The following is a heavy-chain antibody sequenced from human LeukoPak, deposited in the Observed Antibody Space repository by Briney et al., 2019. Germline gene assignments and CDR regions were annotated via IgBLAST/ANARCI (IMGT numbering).Heavy chain of an antibody. D-gene: IGHD6-19*01. J-gene: IGHJ4*02. Sequence: GGSLRLSCAASGFTFSSYAMSWVRQAPGKGLEWVSAISGSGGSTYYADSVKGRFTISRDNSKNTLYLQMSSLRADDTAVYYCARSRAVAGIFDYWGQGTLVTVSS. CDR3: ARSRAVAGIFDY. CDR2: ISGSGGST. CDR1: GFTFSSYA. V-gene: IGHV3-23*01.